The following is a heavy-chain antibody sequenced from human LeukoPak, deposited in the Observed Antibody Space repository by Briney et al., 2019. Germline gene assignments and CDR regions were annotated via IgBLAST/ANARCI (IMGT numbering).Heavy chain of an antibody. CDR2: IYYSGST. J-gene: IGHJ3*02. CDR1: GGSISSSSYY. D-gene: IGHD3-16*02. Sequence: SETLSLTCTVSGGSISSSSYYWGWIRQPPGKGLEWIGSIYYSGSTYYNPSLKSRVTISVDTSKNQFSLKLSSVTAADTAVYYCARDQWMITFGGVIAFDAFDIWGQGTMVTVSS. CDR3: ARDQWMITFGGVIAFDAFDI. V-gene: IGHV4-39*07.